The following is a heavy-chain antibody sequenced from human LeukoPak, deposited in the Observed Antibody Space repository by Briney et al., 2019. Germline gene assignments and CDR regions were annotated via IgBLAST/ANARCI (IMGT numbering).Heavy chain of an antibody. V-gene: IGHV4-39*07. Sequence: SETLSLTCTVSGGSVSSSNYFWGWIRQPPGKGLEWIGSIYHSGSTYYNPSLKSRVTISVDTSKNQFSLKLSSVTAADTAVYYCARSLPGAIGAADLWGQGTLVTVSS. J-gene: IGHJ4*02. CDR1: GGSVSSSNYF. CDR2: IYHSGST. D-gene: IGHD1-26*01. CDR3: ARSLPGAIGAADL.